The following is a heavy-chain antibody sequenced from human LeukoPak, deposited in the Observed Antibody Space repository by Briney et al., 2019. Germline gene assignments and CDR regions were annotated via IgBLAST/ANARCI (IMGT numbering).Heavy chain of an antibody. Sequence: GGSLRLSCAASGFTFSSYAMSWVRQAPGKGLEWVSAISGSGGSTYYADSVKGRFTISRDTFKNTLNLQMNTLSAEDTAVYYCASWPGAWYGEDSWGQGTLVTVSS. CDR3: ASWPGAWYGEDS. J-gene: IGHJ4*02. CDR2: ISGSGGST. V-gene: IGHV3-23*01. D-gene: IGHD3-10*01. CDR1: GFTFSSYA.